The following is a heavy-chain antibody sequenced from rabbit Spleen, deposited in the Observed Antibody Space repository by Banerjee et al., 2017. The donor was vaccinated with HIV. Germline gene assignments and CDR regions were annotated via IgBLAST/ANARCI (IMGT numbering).Heavy chain of an antibody. Sequence: QEQLVESGGGLVKPEGSLTLTCKASGFSFSDRDVMWWVRQAPGKGLQWIACINTVTGKSVYASWAKGRFIMSRTSSTTVTLEMTSLTAADTATYFCARGSAAMTMVIIGFYLNLWGQGTLVTVS. CDR1: GFSFSDRDV. J-gene: IGHJ4*01. CDR2: INTVTGKS. CDR3: ARGSAAMTMVIIGFYLNL. V-gene: IGHV1S45*01. D-gene: IGHD2-1*01.